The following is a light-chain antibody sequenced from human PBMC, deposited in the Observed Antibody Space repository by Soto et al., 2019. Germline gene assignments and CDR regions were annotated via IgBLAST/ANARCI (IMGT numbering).Light chain of an antibody. V-gene: IGLV2-14*01. Sequence: QSALTQPASVSGSPGQSITISCTGTSSDVGGYNYVSWYQQHPGKAPKLMIYEVSNRPSGVSNRFSGSKSGNTASLTISGLQAEDEAAYYCSSYTSSSTRVFGGGANVTVL. CDR3: SSYTSSSTRV. J-gene: IGLJ3*02. CDR1: SSDVGGYNY. CDR2: EVS.